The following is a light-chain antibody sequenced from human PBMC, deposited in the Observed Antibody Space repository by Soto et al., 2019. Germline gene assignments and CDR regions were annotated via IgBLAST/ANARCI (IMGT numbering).Light chain of an antibody. J-gene: IGLJ3*02. CDR1: SGHSSYA. V-gene: IGLV4-69*01. Sequence: QAVVTQSPSASASLGASVKLTCTLSSGHSSYAMAWHQQQPEKDPRYLMKLNSDGSHSKGDGIPDRFSGSSSGAERYLTISSLQSEDEADYYCQTWGTGTWVFGGGTKLTVL. CDR3: QTWGTGTWV. CDR2: LNSDGSH.